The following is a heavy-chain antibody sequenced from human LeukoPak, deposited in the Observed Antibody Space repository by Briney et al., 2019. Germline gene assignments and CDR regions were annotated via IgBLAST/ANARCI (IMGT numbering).Heavy chain of an antibody. D-gene: IGHD4-17*01. CDR2: IYYSGST. J-gene: IGHJ4*02. Sequence: SETLSLTCTVSGGSISSGDYYWSWIRQPPGKGLEWIGYIYYSGSTYYNPSLKSRVTISVDTSKNQFSLKLSSVTAADTAVYYRARYGRSNFDYWGQGTLITVSS. CDR3: ARYGRSNFDY. CDR1: GGSISSGDYY. V-gene: IGHV4-30-4*08.